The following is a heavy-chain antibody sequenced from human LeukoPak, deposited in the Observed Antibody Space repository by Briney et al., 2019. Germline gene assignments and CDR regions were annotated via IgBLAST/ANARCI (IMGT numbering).Heavy chain of an antibody. CDR3: ARVPGTRHYWYFDL. CDR1: GYTFTGYY. CDR2: INPNSGGT. V-gene: IGHV1-2*02. J-gene: IGHJ2*01. Sequence: ASVKVSCKASGYTFTGYYMHWVRQAPGQGLEWMGWINPNSGGTNYAQKFQGRVTMTRDTSISTAYMELSRLRSDDTAVYYCARVPGTRHYWYFDLWGRGTLVTVSS. D-gene: IGHD1/OR15-1a*01.